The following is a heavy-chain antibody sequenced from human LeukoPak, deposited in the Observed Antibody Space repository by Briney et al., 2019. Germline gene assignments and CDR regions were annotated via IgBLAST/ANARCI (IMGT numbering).Heavy chain of an antibody. Sequence: GESLKISFKGSGYTFTNNWIGWVRPMPGKGLEWMGIIYPGDSDARYSPSFQGQVTFSADKSTSTAYLQWSGLMASDTSMYYCARQCSSGIFDYWGQGTLVTVSS. V-gene: IGHV5-51*01. CDR2: IYPGDSDA. CDR1: GYTFTNNW. J-gene: IGHJ4*02. CDR3: ARQCSSGIFDY. D-gene: IGHD2-15*01.